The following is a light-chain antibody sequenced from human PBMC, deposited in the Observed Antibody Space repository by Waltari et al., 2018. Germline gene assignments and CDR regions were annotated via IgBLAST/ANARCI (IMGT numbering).Light chain of an antibody. CDR2: GAS. Sequence: EIVLTQSPGILSLSPGERATLSCRASQSVSRNLAWYQQRPGQAPRLLIYGASSRATGIPDRFSGGGSVTDFSLTISRLEPEDFAVYYCQHYVRLPATFGQGTKVEIK. CDR1: QSVSRN. J-gene: IGKJ1*01. V-gene: IGKV3-20*01. CDR3: QHYVRLPAT.